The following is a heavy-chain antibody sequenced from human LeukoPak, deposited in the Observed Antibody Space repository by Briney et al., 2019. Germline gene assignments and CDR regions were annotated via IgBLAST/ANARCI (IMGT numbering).Heavy chain of an antibody. CDR3: TKRGVVIRVILVGFHKEAYYFDS. D-gene: IGHD3-22*01. CDR1: GFTFSSYW. Sequence: GGSLRLSCAASGFTFSSYWMHWVRQAPGKGLVWVSRLNSDGSSTSYADSVKGRFTISRDNPKNTLYLQMNSLRDEDTAVYFCTKRGVVIRVILVGFHKEAYYFDSWGQGALVAVSS. CDR2: LNSDGSST. J-gene: IGHJ4*02. V-gene: IGHV3-74*01.